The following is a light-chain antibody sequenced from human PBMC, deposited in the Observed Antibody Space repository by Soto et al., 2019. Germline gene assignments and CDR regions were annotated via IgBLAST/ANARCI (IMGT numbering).Light chain of an antibody. Sequence: DIQMTQSPSTLSASIGDTVTITCPTSQSVDTWLDWYQHKAGKAPKLLIYRASSLATGVPSRFSGSGSGTAFTLTITSLQPDDFATYYCQHYNDYSPVFGQGTQVEIK. CDR3: QHYNDYSPV. CDR2: RAS. CDR1: QSVDTW. J-gene: IGKJ1*01. V-gene: IGKV1-5*03.